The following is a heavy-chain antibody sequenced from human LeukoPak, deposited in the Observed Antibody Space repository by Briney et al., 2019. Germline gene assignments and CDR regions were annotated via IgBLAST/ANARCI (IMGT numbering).Heavy chain of an antibody. CDR3: ARDPGGYDYYYYGMDV. Sequence: SQTLSLTCTVSGGSISSGGYYWSWIRQHPGKGLERIGYIYYSGSTYYNPSLKSRVTISVDTSKNQFSLKLSSVTAADTAVYYCARDPGGYDYYYYGMDVWGQGTTVTVSS. J-gene: IGHJ6*02. D-gene: IGHD5-12*01. V-gene: IGHV4-31*03. CDR1: GGSISSGGYY. CDR2: IYYSGST.